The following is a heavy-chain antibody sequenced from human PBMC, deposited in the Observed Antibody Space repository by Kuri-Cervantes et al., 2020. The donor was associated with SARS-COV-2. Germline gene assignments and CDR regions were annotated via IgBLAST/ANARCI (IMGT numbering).Heavy chain of an antibody. CDR2: ISSSSSYT. Sequence: GGSLRPSCAASGFTFSDYYMSWIRQAPGKGLEWVSYISSSSSYTNYADSVKGRFTISRDNAKNSLYLQMNSLRAEDTAVYYCARRRSGYCSSTSCYENYYYYYGMDVWGQGPTVTVSS. CDR1: GFTFSDYY. J-gene: IGHJ6*02. CDR3: ARRRSGYCSSTSCYENYYYYYGMDV. D-gene: IGHD2-2*01. V-gene: IGHV3-11*06.